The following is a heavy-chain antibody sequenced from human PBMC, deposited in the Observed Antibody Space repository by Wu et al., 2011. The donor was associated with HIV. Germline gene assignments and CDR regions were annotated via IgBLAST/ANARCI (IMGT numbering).Heavy chain of an antibody. CDR2: IIPIFGTT. J-gene: IGHJ4*02. CDR3: ARDFGGDEDS. CDR1: GGTFSTSD. D-gene: IGHD2-21*01. Sequence: QVQLVQSGAEVKKPGSSVKVSCRTSGGTFSTSDINWVRQAPGQGLEWMGRIIPIFGTTNYAQEFQGRLTLVADEVTSMTYMELSSLRSEDTAVYYCARDFGGDEDSWGQRTLVTVSS. V-gene: IGHV1-69*15.